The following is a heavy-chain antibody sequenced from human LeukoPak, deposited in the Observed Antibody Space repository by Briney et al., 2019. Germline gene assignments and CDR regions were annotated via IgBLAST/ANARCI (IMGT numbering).Heavy chain of an antibody. D-gene: IGHD1-26*01. CDR3: AKDRHTSGSFDY. Sequence: PGGSLRLSCAASGFTFSSYGMHWVRQVPGKGLEWVAVISYDGSNKYYADSVKGRFTISRDNSKNTLYLQMNSLRAEDTAVYYCAKDRHTSGSFDYWGQGTLVTVSS. V-gene: IGHV3-30*18. CDR2: ISYDGSNK. CDR1: GFTFSSYG. J-gene: IGHJ4*02.